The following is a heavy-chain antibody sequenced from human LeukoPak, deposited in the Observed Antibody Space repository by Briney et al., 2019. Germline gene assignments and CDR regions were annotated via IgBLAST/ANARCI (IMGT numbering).Heavy chain of an antibody. Sequence: SETQSLTCTVSGGSIGSSNYFWGWIRQTPGMGLEWIGSIYYSGTIYYNPSLKSRVTISVDTSKNQFSLRLRSVTAADTAVYYCARHEEEDGYNAKTFDYWGQGTLVTVSS. V-gene: IGHV4-39*01. CDR1: GGSIGSSNYF. CDR3: ARHEEEDGYNAKTFDY. J-gene: IGHJ4*02. D-gene: IGHD5-24*01. CDR2: IYYSGTI.